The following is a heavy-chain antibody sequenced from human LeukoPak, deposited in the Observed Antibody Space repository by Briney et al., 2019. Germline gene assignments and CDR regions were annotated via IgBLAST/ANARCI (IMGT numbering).Heavy chain of an antibody. CDR2: IKSKTEVGTT. CDR3: TTDLESVLLWCGELWVVY. CDR1: AFTFSNAW. V-gene: IGHV3-15*01. J-gene: IGHJ4*02. Sequence: PGGCHRLSCAATAFTFSNAWMSWVRQDPGKGREWVARIKSKTEVGTTDYAAPEKGRVTISRDDSKNTLYQQKNSLKTEETAVYYCTTDLESVLLWCGELWVVYCGEGGLVTVSS. D-gene: IGHD3-10*01.